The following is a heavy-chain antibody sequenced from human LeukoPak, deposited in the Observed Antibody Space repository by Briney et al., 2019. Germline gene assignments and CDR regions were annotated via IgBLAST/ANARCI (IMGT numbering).Heavy chain of an antibody. CDR3: AKATPQWELLCVFDY. Sequence: GGSLRLSCAASGFTFSGYAMSWVRQAPGKGLEWVSAISGRGGSTYYADSVKGRFTISRDNSKNTLYLQMNSLRAEDTAVYYCAKATPQWELLCVFDYWGQGTLVTVSS. CDR1: GFTFSGYA. V-gene: IGHV3-23*01. J-gene: IGHJ4*02. CDR2: ISGRGGST. D-gene: IGHD1-26*01.